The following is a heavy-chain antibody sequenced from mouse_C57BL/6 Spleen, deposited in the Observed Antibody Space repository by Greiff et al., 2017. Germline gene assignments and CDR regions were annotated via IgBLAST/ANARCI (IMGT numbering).Heavy chain of an antibody. J-gene: IGHJ1*03. CDR1: GYTFTEYT. V-gene: IGHV1-62-2*01. CDR3: ARHEGAYYGNYAYFDV. CDR2: VYPGSGSI. D-gene: IGHD2-10*01. Sequence: VQLQESGAELVKPGASVKLSCKASGYTFTEYTIHWVKQRSGQGLEWIGWVYPGSGSIKYNEKFKDKATLTTDKSSSTVYMELSRLTSEDSAVYFCARHEGAYYGNYAYFDVWGTGTTVTVSS.